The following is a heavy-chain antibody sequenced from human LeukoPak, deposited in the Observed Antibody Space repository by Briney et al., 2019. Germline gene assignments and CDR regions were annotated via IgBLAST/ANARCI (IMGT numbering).Heavy chain of an antibody. Sequence: PGRSLRLSCAASGFTFDDYAMHWVRQAPGKGLEWVSGISWNSGSIGYADSVKGRFTISRDNAKNSLYLQMNSLRAEDTALYYCAVHDYSDPYAFDIWGQGTMVTVSS. CDR2: ISWNSGSI. J-gene: IGHJ3*02. CDR3: AVHDYSDPYAFDI. CDR1: GFTFDDYA. D-gene: IGHD4-17*01. V-gene: IGHV3-9*01.